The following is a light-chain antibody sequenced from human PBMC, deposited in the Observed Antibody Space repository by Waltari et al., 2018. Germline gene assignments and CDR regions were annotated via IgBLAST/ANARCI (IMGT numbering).Light chain of an antibody. J-gene: IGLJ2*01. Sequence: QSALTQPASVSGSPGQSITISCTGTSSDVGGYDSVSWYQQRPDQAPKLLIYDVTNRPSGVSFRFSGSKSENTASLTISDLQPEDEADYHCCSYTRTTILVVFGGGTK. CDR3: CSYTRTTILVV. CDR1: SSDVGGYDS. V-gene: IGLV2-14*03. CDR2: DVT.